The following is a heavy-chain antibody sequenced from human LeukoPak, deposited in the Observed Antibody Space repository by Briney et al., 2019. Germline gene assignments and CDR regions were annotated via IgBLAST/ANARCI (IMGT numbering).Heavy chain of an antibody. CDR2: IKQDGSDK. CDR3: ARERRGGDAFDI. V-gene: IGHV3-7*01. Sequence: PAGGSLRLSCAASGFPLSSNWMSWVRQAPGKGLEWVANIKQDGSDKYYVDSVKGRFTISRDNARSSLWLQMNSLRAEDTAVYYCARERRGGDAFDIWGQGTMVTVSS. D-gene: IGHD3-10*01. CDR1: GFPLSSNW. J-gene: IGHJ3*02.